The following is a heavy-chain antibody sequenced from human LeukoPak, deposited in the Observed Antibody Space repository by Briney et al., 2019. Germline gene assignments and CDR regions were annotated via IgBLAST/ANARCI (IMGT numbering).Heavy chain of an antibody. CDR2: ISASGGSP. Sequence: GGSLRLSCAASGFTFSSYAMSWVRQAPGKWLEWVSAISASGGSPYYADSVKGRFTISRDISKNTLYLQMNRLRAEDTALYYCAKDLGTMIVGYFHHWGQGTLVTVSS. CDR1: GFTFSSYA. J-gene: IGHJ1*01. CDR3: AKDLGTMIVGYFHH. D-gene: IGHD3-22*01. V-gene: IGHV3-23*01.